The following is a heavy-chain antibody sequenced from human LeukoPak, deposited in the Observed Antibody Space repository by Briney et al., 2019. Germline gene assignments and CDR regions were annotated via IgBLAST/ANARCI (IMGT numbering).Heavy chain of an antibody. Sequence: SETLSLTCTVSGGSISRYYWSWIRQPPGKGLEWIGYIYYSGSTNDNPSLKSRVTISVDTSKNQFSPKLSSVTAADTAVYYCARGGVVPAAYYYYMDVWGKGTTVTVSS. V-gene: IGHV4-59*01. CDR1: GGSISRYY. J-gene: IGHJ6*03. CDR2: IYYSGST. D-gene: IGHD2-2*01. CDR3: ARGGVVPAAYYYYMDV.